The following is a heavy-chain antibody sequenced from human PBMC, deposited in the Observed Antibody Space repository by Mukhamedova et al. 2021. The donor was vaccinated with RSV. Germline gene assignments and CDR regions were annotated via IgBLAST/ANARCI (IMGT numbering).Heavy chain of an antibody. J-gene: IGHJ5*02. D-gene: IGHD2-15*01. V-gene: IGHV3-74*01. CDR2: INSDGSST. CDR3: ARGRNQKGYCSGGSCYSIANWFDP. Sequence: GVSRINSDGSSTSYADSVKGRFIISRDNAKNTLYLQMNSLRAEDTAVYYCARGRNQKGYCSGGSCYSIANWFDPWGQGTLVTVSS.